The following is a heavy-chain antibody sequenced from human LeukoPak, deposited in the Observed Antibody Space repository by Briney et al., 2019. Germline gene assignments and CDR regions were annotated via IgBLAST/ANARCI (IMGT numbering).Heavy chain of an antibody. CDR1: GFSLKNFA. CDR2: IRDRSDGHAT. Sequence: GGSLRLSCAVSGFSLKNFALHWVRQAPGKGLEWVGRIRDRSDGHATSYAESVTGRLTVSKDDSRNTAYLHMNNLKSDDSAMYFCTRSAGFGFDYWGQGTPAAVSS. CDR3: TRSAGFGFDY. D-gene: IGHD3-3*01. V-gene: IGHV3-73*01. J-gene: IGHJ4*02.